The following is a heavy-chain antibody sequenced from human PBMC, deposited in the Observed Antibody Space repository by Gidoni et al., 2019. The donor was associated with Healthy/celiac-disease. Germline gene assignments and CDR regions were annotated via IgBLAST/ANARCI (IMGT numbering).Heavy chain of an antibody. J-gene: IGHJ3*02. D-gene: IGHD3-10*01. Sequence: QVQLQESGPGLVKPSETLSLTCTVSGGPISSYYWSWIRQPPGKGLEWIGYIYYSGSTNYNPSLKSRVTISVDTSKNQFSLKLSSVTAADTAVYYCARDRGDGYINAFDIWGQGTMVTVSS. CDR1: GGPISSYY. V-gene: IGHV4-59*01. CDR3: ARDRGDGYINAFDI. CDR2: IYYSGST.